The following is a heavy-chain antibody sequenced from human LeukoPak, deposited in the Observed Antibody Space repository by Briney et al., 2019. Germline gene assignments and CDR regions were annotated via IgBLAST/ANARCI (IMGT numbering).Heavy chain of an antibody. V-gene: IGHV4-34*01. Sequence: SETLSLTCAVYGGSLSGNYWSWIRQPPGKGLEWIGEINHSGSTNYNPSLKSRVTISVDTSKNQFSLKLSSVTAADTAVYYCARVQGVSGLRYWGQGTLVTVSS. J-gene: IGHJ4*02. CDR1: GGSLSGNY. CDR2: INHSGST. D-gene: IGHD6-19*01. CDR3: ARVQGVSGLRY.